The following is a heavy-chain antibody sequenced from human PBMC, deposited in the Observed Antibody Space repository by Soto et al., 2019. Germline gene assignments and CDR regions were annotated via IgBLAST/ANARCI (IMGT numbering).Heavy chain of an antibody. CDR3: ARDWRDYYGSGSYFDY. Sequence: GGSLRLSCAASGFTFSSYSMNWVRQAPGKGLEWVSSSSSSSSYIYYADSVKGRFTISRDNAKNSLYLQMNSLRAEDTAVYYCARDWRDYYGSGSYFDYWGQGTLVTVSS. CDR2: SSSSSSYI. D-gene: IGHD3-10*01. V-gene: IGHV3-21*01. J-gene: IGHJ4*02. CDR1: GFTFSSYS.